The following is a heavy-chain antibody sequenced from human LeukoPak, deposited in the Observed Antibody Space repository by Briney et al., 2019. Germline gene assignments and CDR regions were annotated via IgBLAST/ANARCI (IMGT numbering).Heavy chain of an antibody. Sequence: ASVKVSCKASGYTFTSNYIHWVRQAPGQGLEWMGMIYPRDGSTSYAQKFQGRVTITADESTSTAYMELSSLRSEDTAVYYCARGGAYCGGDCPGAFDIWGQGTMVTVSS. CDR3: ARGGAYCGGDCPGAFDI. CDR1: GYTFTSNY. J-gene: IGHJ3*02. CDR2: IYPRDGST. V-gene: IGHV1-46*01. D-gene: IGHD2-21*02.